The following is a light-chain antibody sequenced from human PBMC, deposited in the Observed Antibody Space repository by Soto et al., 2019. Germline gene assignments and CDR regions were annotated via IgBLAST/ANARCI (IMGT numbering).Light chain of an antibody. CDR1: HGINNY. V-gene: IGKV1-27*01. CDR2: GAS. J-gene: IGKJ1*01. Sequence: DLQMTQSPSSLSASVGDRVTITCRASHGINNYLAWYQQKPGRVPKLLIHGASTLQSGVPSRFSGSASGTDFTLTISSLQPEDVATYYCQKYSSGPWTFGQGTKVEIK. CDR3: QKYSSGPWT.